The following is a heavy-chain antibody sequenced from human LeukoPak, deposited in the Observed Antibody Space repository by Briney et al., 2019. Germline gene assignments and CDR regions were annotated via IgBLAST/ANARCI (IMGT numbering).Heavy chain of an antibody. CDR3: ARGGLYYDILTGYHPGNWFDP. D-gene: IGHD3-9*01. Sequence: GASVKVSCKASGYTFTGYYMHWVRQAPRQGLEWMGWINPNSGGTNYAQKFQGRVTMARDTSISTAYMELSRLRSDDTAVYYCARGGLYYDILTGYHPGNWFDPWGQGTLVTVSS. J-gene: IGHJ5*02. CDR1: GYTFTGYY. CDR2: INPNSGGT. V-gene: IGHV1-2*02.